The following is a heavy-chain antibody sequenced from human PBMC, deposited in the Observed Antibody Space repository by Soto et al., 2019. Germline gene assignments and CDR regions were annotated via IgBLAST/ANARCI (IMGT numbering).Heavy chain of an antibody. CDR1: GFSLSTSGVG. D-gene: IGHD3-3*01. V-gene: IGHV2-5*02. CDR3: ARLLLYQGWFDP. CDR2: IYWDDDK. Sequence: QITLKESGPTLVKPTQTLTLTCTFSGFSLSTSGVGVGWIRQPPGKALEWLALIYWDDDKRYIPSLKSRLTITKDTSKYQVVLTMTNMDPVDTATYYCARLLLYQGWFDPWGQGTLVTVSS. J-gene: IGHJ5*02.